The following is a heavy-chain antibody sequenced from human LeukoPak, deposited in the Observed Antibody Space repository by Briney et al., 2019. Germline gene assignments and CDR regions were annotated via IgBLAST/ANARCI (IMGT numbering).Heavy chain of an antibody. J-gene: IGHJ4*02. V-gene: IGHV3-23*01. Sequence: QPGASLRLSCAAFGFTFSSYAMSWVRQAPGKGLEWVSAISGSGGSTYYADSVKGRFTISRDNSKNTLYLQMNSLRAEDTAVYYCATRKPGYGDSDYWGQGTLVTVSS. CDR1: GFTFSSYA. CDR2: ISGSGGST. CDR3: ATRKPGYGDSDY. D-gene: IGHD4-17*01.